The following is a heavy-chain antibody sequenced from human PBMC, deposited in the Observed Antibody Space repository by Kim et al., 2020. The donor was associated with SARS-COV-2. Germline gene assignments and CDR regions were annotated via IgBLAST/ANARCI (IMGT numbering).Heavy chain of an antibody. Sequence: GGSLRLSCAASGFTFSSYGMHWVRQAPGKGLEWVAVISYDGSNKYYADSVKGRFTISRDNSKNTLYLQMNSLRAEDTAVYYCAKDSGGSITIFGYYMDVWGKGTPVTVSS. CDR2: ISYDGSNK. V-gene: IGHV3-30*18. CDR1: GFTFSSYG. CDR3: AKDSGGSITIFGYYMDV. J-gene: IGHJ6*03. D-gene: IGHD3-3*01.